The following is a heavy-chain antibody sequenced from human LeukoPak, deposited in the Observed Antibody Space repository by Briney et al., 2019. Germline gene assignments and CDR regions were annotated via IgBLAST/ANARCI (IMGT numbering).Heavy chain of an antibody. Sequence: SETLSLTCTVYGGSFSGFYWTWIRQPPGKGLEWIGEIIHSGSTNYNPSLTSRVTISVDTSKNQFSLKLSSVTAADTAVYYCASSPRGFYYYYGMDVWGQGTTVTVSS. V-gene: IGHV4-34*12. CDR1: GGSFSGFY. CDR2: IIHSGST. CDR3: ASSPRGFYYYYGMDV. D-gene: IGHD5-12*01. J-gene: IGHJ6*02.